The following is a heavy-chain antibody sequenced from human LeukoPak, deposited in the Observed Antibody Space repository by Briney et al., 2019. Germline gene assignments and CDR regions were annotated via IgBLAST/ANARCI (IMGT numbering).Heavy chain of an antibody. D-gene: IGHD3-22*01. CDR2: INHSGST. V-gene: IGHV4-34*01. J-gene: IGHJ4*02. Sequence: SETLSLTCAVYGGSFSVYYWSWIRQPPGKGLEWIGEINHSGSTNYNPSLKSRVTISVDTSKNQFSLKLSSVTAADTAVYYCARGQTPTYYYDSSGYWNYWGQGTLVTVSS. CDR1: GGSFSVYY. CDR3: ARGQTPTYYYDSSGYWNY.